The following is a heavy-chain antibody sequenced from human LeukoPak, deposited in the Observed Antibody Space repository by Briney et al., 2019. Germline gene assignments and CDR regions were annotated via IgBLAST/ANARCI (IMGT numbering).Heavy chain of an antibody. J-gene: IGHJ4*02. Sequence: GGSLRLSCAAAGFTFSASSMHWVRQASGKGLDWVGRIRSRANNYATAYAASVKGRFTISRDDSKNTAYLQMNSLKTEDTAAYYCIRWGDGYSYYLDSWGKGTLVTVSS. CDR3: IRWGDGYSYYLDS. CDR2: IRSRANNYAT. D-gene: IGHD5-24*01. V-gene: IGHV3-73*01. CDR1: GFTFSASS.